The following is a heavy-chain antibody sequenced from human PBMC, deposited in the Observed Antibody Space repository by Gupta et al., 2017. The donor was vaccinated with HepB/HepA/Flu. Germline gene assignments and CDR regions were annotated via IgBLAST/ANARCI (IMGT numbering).Heavy chain of an antibody. D-gene: IGHD6-13*01. CDR3: ARERRSGAATGSIGDY. J-gene: IGHJ4*02. CDR2: TSYDGNKK. Sequence: QLVESGGGVVQPGRSMTLSCAASEFSFNTYAMHWVRQAPGKGREWVAVTSYDGNKKYYADAVKGRFTISRDNSKNKLYLPMNTLRVEDTGVYDCARERRSGAATGSIGDYWGRGTMVTVSS. CDR1: EFSFNTYA. V-gene: IGHV3-30*04.